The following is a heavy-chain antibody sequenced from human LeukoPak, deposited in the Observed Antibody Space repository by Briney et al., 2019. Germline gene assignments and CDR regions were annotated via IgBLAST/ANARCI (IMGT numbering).Heavy chain of an antibody. D-gene: IGHD5-24*01. CDR3: ARTESGRWLQLVY. V-gene: IGHV3-64*01. Sequence: GGSLRLSCAAPGFSFNNYAMHWGRQAPGEGLGYVSAISSNGGSTNNANSVKSSFTISRDNPKNTLYLQMGSLRAEDMAVYYCARTESGRWLQLVYWGEGTLVTVSS. J-gene: IGHJ4*02. CDR1: GFSFNNYA. CDR2: ISSNGGST.